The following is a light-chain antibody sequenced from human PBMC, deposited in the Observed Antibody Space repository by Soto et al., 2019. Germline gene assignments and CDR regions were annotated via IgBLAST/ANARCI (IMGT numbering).Light chain of an antibody. Sequence: QSVLTQPPSVSGAPGQRVTISCTGSSSNIGADYDVHWYQQLPGTAPKLLIYANTNRPSGVPDRFSGSKSGTSGSLAISGLQAEDEADYYCQTYDSTLNGYVFGTGTKGT. J-gene: IGLJ1*01. CDR3: QTYDSTLNGYV. V-gene: IGLV1-40*01. CDR2: ANT. CDR1: SSNIGADYD.